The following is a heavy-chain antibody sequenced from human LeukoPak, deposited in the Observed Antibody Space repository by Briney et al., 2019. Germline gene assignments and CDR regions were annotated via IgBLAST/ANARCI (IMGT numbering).Heavy chain of an antibody. CDR3: ARAVRAREAGRTWLQLPYYYMDV. J-gene: IGHJ6*03. V-gene: IGHV3-30*04. CDR2: ISYDGSNK. CDR1: GFTFSSYE. D-gene: IGHD5-24*01. Sequence: GGSLRLSCAASGFTFSSYEMNWVRQAPGKGLEWVAVISYDGSNKYYADSVKGRFTISRDNSKNTLYLQMNSLRAEDTAVYYCARAVRAREAGRTWLQLPYYYMDVWGKGTTVTISS.